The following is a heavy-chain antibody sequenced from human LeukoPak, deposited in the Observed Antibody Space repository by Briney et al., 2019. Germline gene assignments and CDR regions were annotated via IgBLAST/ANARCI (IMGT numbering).Heavy chain of an antibody. Sequence: SENLSLTCTVSGGSKSSSSNYWGWIRQSPGKGLEWIGRIYYSGTTYYSPSLKSRVTISVDTSNNQFSLKLSSVTAAGTAVYYCARGYYDVLTGHPKNFDYWGQGTLVTVSS. CDR1: GGSKSSSSNY. J-gene: IGHJ4*02. CDR2: IYYSGTT. V-gene: IGHV4-39*02. CDR3: ARGYYDVLTGHPKNFDY. D-gene: IGHD3-9*01.